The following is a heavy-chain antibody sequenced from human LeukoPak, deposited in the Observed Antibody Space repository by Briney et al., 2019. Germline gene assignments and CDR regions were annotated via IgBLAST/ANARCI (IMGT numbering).Heavy chain of an antibody. CDR3: ARDMTDWWFDP. V-gene: IGHV4-31*03. J-gene: IGHJ5*02. CDR1: GGSISSGGYY. D-gene: IGHD3-9*01. CDR2: IYYSGST. Sequence: PSETLSLTCTVSGGSISSGGYYWSWIRQHPGMGLEWIGYIYYSGSTHYNPSLKSRVTISVDTSKNQFSLKLSSVTAADTAVYYCARDMTDWWFDPWGQGTLVTVSS.